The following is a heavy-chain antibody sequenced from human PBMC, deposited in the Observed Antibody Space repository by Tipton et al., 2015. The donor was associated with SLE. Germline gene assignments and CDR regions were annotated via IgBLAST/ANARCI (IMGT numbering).Heavy chain of an antibody. CDR3: ARGSDGEYVRYFDV. V-gene: IGHV4-4*07. Sequence: LRLSCTVSGGSISFDYWSWIRQSAGGGLEWIGRIYSSGDRDYNPSLRSRVTMSIDASQNRVSLRLKSVSAADTAVYYCARGSDGEYVRYFDVWGPGTLVTVSS. CDR1: GGSISFDY. CDR2: IYSSGDR. D-gene: IGHD4-17*01. J-gene: IGHJ2*01.